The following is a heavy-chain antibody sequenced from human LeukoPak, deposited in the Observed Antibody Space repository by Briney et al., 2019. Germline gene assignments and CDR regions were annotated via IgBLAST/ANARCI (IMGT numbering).Heavy chain of an antibody. J-gene: IGHJ4*02. CDR1: GFTFSSYG. CDR3: ARRGAVAGTHYFDY. Sequence: GGSLRLSCAASGFTFSSYGMLWVRQAPGKGLEWVAVIWYDGSNKYYAASVKGRFTISSDNSKNTLYLQMNSLRAEDTAVYYCARRGAVAGTHYFDYWGQGTLVTVSS. CDR2: IWYDGSNK. V-gene: IGHV3-33*01. D-gene: IGHD6-19*01.